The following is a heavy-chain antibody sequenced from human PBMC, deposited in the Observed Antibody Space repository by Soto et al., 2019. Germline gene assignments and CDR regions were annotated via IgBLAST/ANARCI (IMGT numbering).Heavy chain of an antibody. J-gene: IGHJ6*02. V-gene: IGHV3-15*01. Sequence: PGGSLRLSCAASGFIVSTIYMSWVRQAPGKGLEWVSTIYADGGTTDYAAPVKGRFTISRDDSKNTLYLQMNSLKTEDTAVYYCTTAPITGTPTDPNYYYYYGMDVWGQETTVTVSS. D-gene: IGHD1-20*01. CDR2: IYADGGTT. CDR3: TTAPITGTPTDPNYYYYYGMDV. CDR1: GFIVSTIY.